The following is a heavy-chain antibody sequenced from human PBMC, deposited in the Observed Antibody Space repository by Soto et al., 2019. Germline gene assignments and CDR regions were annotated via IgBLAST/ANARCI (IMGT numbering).Heavy chain of an antibody. CDR3: ARHDSSGYYRRSGAYDI. CDR1: GYTFTSYG. J-gene: IGHJ3*02. D-gene: IGHD3-22*01. CDR2: ISAYNGNT. Sequence: ASVKVSCKASGYTFTSYGISWVRQAPGQGLEWMGWISAYNGNTNYAQKLQGRVTMTTDTSTSTAYMELRSLRSDDTAVYYCARHDSSGYYRRSGAYDIWGQGRLVTVXS. V-gene: IGHV1-18*01.